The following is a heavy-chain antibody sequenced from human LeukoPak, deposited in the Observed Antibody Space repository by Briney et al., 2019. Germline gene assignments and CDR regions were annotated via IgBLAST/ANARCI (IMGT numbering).Heavy chain of an antibody. Sequence: GGSLRLSCAASGFTVSSNYMSWVRQAPGKGLEWVSVIYSGGSTYYADSVKGRFTISRDNSKNTLYLQMNSLRAEDTAVYYCAKDAHYYGSGTVSYMDVWGKGTTVTISS. CDR3: AKDAHYYGSGTVSYMDV. CDR1: GFTVSSNY. CDR2: IYSGGST. V-gene: IGHV3-53*01. D-gene: IGHD3-10*01. J-gene: IGHJ6*03.